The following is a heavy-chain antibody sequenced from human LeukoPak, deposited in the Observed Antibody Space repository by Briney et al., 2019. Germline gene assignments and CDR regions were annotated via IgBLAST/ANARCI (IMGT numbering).Heavy chain of an antibody. CDR1: GYTFTSYD. CDR3: ARAIAVAGILLDY. CDR2: MNPNSGNT. V-gene: IGHV1-8*03. D-gene: IGHD6-19*01. Sequence: ASVKVSCKASGYTFTSYDINWVRQATGQGLEWMGWMNPNSGNTGYAQKFQGRVTITRNTSISTAYMELSSLRSEDMAVYYCARAIAVAGILLDYWGQGTLVTVSS. J-gene: IGHJ4*02.